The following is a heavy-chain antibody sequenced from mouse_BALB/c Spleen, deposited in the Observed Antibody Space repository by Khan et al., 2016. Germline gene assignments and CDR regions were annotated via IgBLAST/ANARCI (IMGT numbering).Heavy chain of an antibody. CDR3: AKNYYGSSYFDY. CDR2: IWRGGST. V-gene: IGHV2-5*01. J-gene: IGHJ2*01. D-gene: IGHD1-1*01. CDR1: GFSLTSYG. Sequence: QVQLQQSGPGLVQPSQSLSITCTVSGFSLTSYGVHWVRQSPGKGLEWLGVIWRGGSTDYNAAFMSRLSITKDNSKSQVYLKMNSLQADDTAIYYCAKNYYGSSYFDYWGQGTTLTVSS.